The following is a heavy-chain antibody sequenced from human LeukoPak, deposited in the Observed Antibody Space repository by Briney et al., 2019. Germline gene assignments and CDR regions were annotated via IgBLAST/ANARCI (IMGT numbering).Heavy chain of an antibody. CDR1: GYTFTSYY. V-gene: IGHV1-46*01. Sequence: ASVKVSCKASGYTFTSYYMHWVRQAPGQGLEWMGIINPSGGTTSYAQKFQGRVTMTRDTSISTAYMELSRLRSDDTAVYYCAILLGPFWSDYEDAFDIWGQGTMVTVSS. J-gene: IGHJ3*02. CDR2: INPSGGTT. D-gene: IGHD3-3*01. CDR3: AILLGPFWSDYEDAFDI.